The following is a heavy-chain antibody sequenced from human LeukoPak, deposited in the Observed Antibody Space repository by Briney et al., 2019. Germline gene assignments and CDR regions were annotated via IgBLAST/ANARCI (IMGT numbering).Heavy chain of an antibody. D-gene: IGHD6-19*01. CDR3: TTGYSSGWSQMDY. CDR1: GFTFSNAW. Sequence: GGSLRLSCAASGFTFSNAWMSWVRQAPGKGLEWVGRIKSKSDGGTTDYAAPVKGRFTISRDDSKNTLYLQMNSLKTEDTAVYYCTTGYSSGWSQMDYWGQGTLVTVSS. V-gene: IGHV3-15*01. J-gene: IGHJ4*02. CDR2: IKSKSDGGTT.